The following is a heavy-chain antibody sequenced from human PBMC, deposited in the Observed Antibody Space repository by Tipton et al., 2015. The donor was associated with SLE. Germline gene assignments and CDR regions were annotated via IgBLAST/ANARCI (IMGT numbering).Heavy chain of an antibody. CDR3: ARDPAEMSYYYYYGMDV. V-gene: IGHV4-34*01. Sequence: TLSLTCAVYGGSFSGYYWSWIRQPPGKGLEWIGEINHSGSTNYNPSPKSRVTISVDTSKNQFSLKLSSVTAADTAVYYCARDPAEMSYYYYYGMDVWGQGTTVIVSS. J-gene: IGHJ6*02. CDR2: INHSGST. D-gene: IGHD5-24*01. CDR1: GGSFSGYY.